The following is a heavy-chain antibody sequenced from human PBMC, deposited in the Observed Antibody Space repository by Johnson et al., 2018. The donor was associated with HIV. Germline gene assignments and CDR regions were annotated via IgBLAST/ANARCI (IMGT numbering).Heavy chain of an antibody. Sequence: VQLVESGGGVVQPGRSLRLSCAASGFTFSSYGMHWVRQAPGKGLEWVAVIWYDGSQKYYTDSVKGRFTISRDNSKNTLYLQMNSLRAEDTAVYYCAKERGYSYGRGAFDIWGQGTMVTVSS. D-gene: IGHD5-18*01. CDR3: AKERGYSYGRGAFDI. V-gene: IGHV3-33*06. CDR1: GFTFSSYG. J-gene: IGHJ3*02. CDR2: IWYDGSQK.